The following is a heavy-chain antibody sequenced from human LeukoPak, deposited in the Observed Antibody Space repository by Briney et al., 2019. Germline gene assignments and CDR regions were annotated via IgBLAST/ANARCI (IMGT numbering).Heavy chain of an antibody. CDR2: ISSSSSYI. Sequence: GGSLRLSCAASGFTFSSYSMNWVRQAPGKGLEWVSSISSSSSYIYYADSVKGRLTISRDNAKNSLYLQMNSLRAEDTAVYYCARGNIVVVVAATDYFDYWGQGTLVTVSS. CDR3: ARGNIVVVVAATDYFDY. J-gene: IGHJ4*02. D-gene: IGHD2-15*01. V-gene: IGHV3-21*01. CDR1: GFTFSSYS.